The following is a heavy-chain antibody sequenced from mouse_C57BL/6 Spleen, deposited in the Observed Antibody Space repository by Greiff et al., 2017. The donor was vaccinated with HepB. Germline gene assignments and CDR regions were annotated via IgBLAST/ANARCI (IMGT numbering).Heavy chain of an antibody. D-gene: IGHD2-2*01. CDR2: IYPRSGNT. V-gene: IGHV1-81*01. J-gene: IGHJ2*01. CDR3: ARKDYGYDGDFDY. CDR1: GYTFTSYG. Sequence: VMLVESGAELARPGASVKLSCKASGYTFTSYGISWVKQRTGQGLEWIGEIYPRSGNTYYNEKFKGKATLTADKSSSTAYMELRSLTSEDSAVYFCARKDYGYDGDFDYWGQGTTLTVSS.